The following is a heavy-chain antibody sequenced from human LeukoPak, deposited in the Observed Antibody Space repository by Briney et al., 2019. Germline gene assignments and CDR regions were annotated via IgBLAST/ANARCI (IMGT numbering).Heavy chain of an antibody. CDR1: GGSISSGGYY. Sequence: SETLSLTCTVSGGSISSGGYYWSWIRQHPGKGLEWIGYIYYSGSTYYNPSLKSRVTISVDTSKNQFSLKLSSVTAADTAVYYCARLPFGDILTGLYYFDYWGQGTLVTVSS. CDR3: ARLPFGDILTGLYYFDY. J-gene: IGHJ4*02. D-gene: IGHD3-9*01. CDR2: IYYSGST. V-gene: IGHV4-31*03.